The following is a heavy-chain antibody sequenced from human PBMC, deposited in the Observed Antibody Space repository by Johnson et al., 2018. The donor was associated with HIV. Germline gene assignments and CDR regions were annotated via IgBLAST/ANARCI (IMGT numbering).Heavy chain of an antibody. V-gene: IGHV3-30*03. J-gene: IGHJ3*02. Sequence: QVQLVESGGGVVQPGRSLRLSCAASGFTFSSYGMHWVRQAPGKGLEWVAVISYDGSYNYYADSVKGRFTISRDNSKNTLYLQMNSLRAEDTAVYYCARDRGAFDIWGQGTMVTVSS. CDR1: GFTFSSYG. CDR3: ARDRGAFDI. CDR2: ISYDGSYN.